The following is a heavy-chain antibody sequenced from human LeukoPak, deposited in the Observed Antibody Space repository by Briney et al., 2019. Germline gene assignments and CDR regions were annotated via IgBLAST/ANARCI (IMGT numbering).Heavy chain of an antibody. CDR1: GFTFSSYA. CDR2: ISGSGGST. V-gene: IGHV3-23*01. Sequence: GGSLRLSCAASGFTFSSYAMSWVRQAPGKGLEWVSAISGSGGSTYYADSVKGRFTISRDNSKSTLYLQMNSLRAEDTAVYYCAKASPKYYDILTGYHNPFDYWGQGTLVTVSS. D-gene: IGHD3-9*01. CDR3: AKASPKYYDILTGYHNPFDY. J-gene: IGHJ4*02.